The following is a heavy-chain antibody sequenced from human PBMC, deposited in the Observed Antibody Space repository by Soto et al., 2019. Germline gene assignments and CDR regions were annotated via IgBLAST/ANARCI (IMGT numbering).Heavy chain of an antibody. Sequence: GGSLRLSCAASGFTFSSYAMHWVRQAPGKGLEWVAVISYDGSNKYYADSVKGRFTISRDNSKNTLYLQMNSLRAEDTAVYYCARSGYCSGGSCYSDYFDYWGQGTLVTVSS. CDR1: GFTFSSYA. J-gene: IGHJ4*02. V-gene: IGHV3-30-3*01. CDR3: ARSGYCSGGSCYSDYFDY. CDR2: ISYDGSNK. D-gene: IGHD2-15*01.